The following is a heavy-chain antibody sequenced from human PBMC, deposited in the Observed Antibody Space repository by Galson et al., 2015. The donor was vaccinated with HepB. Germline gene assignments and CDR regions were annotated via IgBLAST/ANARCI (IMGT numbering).Heavy chain of an antibody. CDR2: INPNSGGT. CDR1: GYTFTGYY. D-gene: IGHD3-10*01. CDR3: LSYGSGSPSFHY. Sequence: SVKVSCKASGYTFTGYYMHWVRQAPGQGLEWMGRINPNSGGTNYAQKFQGRVTMTRDTSISTAYMELSRLRSDDTAVYYCLSYGSGSPSFHYWGQGTLVTVSS. V-gene: IGHV1-2*06. J-gene: IGHJ4*02.